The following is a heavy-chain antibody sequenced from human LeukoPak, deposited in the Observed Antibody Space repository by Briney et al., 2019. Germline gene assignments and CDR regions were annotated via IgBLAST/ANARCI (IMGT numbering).Heavy chain of an antibody. D-gene: IGHD6-13*01. Sequence: GSLRLSCAASGFTFSSYATSWVRQAPGKGLEWVSGISGSGSITYYADSVKGRFTISRDNSKSTLYLQMNSLRAEDTAVYYCARDVVTAAAGSYYYYGMDVWGKGTTVTVSS. CDR1: GFTFSSYA. J-gene: IGHJ6*04. V-gene: IGHV3-23*01. CDR3: ARDVVTAAAGSYYYYGMDV. CDR2: ISGSGSIT.